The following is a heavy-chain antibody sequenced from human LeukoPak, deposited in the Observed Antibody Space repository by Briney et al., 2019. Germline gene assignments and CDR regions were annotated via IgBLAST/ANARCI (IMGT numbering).Heavy chain of an antibody. CDR2: ISSSGSTI. J-gene: IGHJ4*02. D-gene: IGHD1-1*01. CDR1: GFTFSSYE. Sequence: GGSLRLSCAASGFTFSSYEMNWVRQAPGKGLEWVSYISSSGSTIYYADSVKGRFTISRDNAKNSLYLQMNSLRAEDTAVYYCAPGTTILDYWGQGTLVTVSS. CDR3: APGTTILDY. V-gene: IGHV3-48*03.